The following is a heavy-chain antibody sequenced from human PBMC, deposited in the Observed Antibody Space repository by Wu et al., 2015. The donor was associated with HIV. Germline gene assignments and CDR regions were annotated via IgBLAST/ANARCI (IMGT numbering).Heavy chain of an antibody. J-gene: IGHJ6*03. Sequence: QVQLVQSGAEVKKPGASVKVSCKASGYTFTSYYMHWLRQAPGQGLEWMGGIIPIFGTANYAQKFQGRVTITADESTSTAYMELSSLRSEDTAVYYCARGSHYYYYYMDVWGKGTTVTVSS. CDR1: GYTFTSYY. CDR3: ARGSHYYYYYMDV. CDR2: IIPIFGTA. V-gene: IGHV1-69*01.